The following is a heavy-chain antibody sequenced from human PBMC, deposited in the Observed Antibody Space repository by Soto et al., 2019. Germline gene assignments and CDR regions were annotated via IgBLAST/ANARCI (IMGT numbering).Heavy chain of an antibody. CDR1: GFTFSIYA. Sequence: QGQLVESGGGVVQPGRSLRVSCAASGFTFSIYAMHWVRQAPGTGLEWVAVISYDGTKTYYADSVKGRFTISRDNSKNTVYLQMNSLRDEDTAVYYCAKYRGPRRQWLIDHFHYCGHGILVPVS. J-gene: IGHJ4*01. CDR2: ISYDGTKT. CDR3: AKYRGPRRQWLIDHFHY. V-gene: IGHV3-30*18. D-gene: IGHD6-19*01.